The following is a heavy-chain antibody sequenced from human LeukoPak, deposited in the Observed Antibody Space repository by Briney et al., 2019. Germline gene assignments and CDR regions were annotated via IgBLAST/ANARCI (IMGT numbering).Heavy chain of an antibody. CDR2: ISGSSRTI. D-gene: IGHD4-17*01. CDR1: GINFSGYS. Sequence: PGGSLRLSCAASGINFSGYSMHWVRQAPGKGLEWVSYISGSSRTIYYADSVKGRFTISRDNAKNTLYLQMNSLRAEDTAVYYCARDTDTVTTILDYWGQGTLVTVSS. CDR3: ARDTDTVTTILDY. J-gene: IGHJ4*02. V-gene: IGHV3-48*04.